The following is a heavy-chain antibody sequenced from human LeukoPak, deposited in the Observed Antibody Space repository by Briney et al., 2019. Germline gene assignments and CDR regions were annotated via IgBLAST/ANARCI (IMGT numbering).Heavy chain of an antibody. CDR2: IYYSGSA. V-gene: IGHV4-59*01. Sequence: SETLSLTCTVSGGSISSYYWSWIRQPPGKRLEWIGYIYYSGSANYNPSLKSRVTISVDTSKNQFSLKLSSVPAADTAVYYCAKSPRYYDSSGYYSNWGQGTLVTVSS. D-gene: IGHD3-22*01. CDR3: AKSPRYYDSSGYYSN. J-gene: IGHJ4*02. CDR1: GGSISSYY.